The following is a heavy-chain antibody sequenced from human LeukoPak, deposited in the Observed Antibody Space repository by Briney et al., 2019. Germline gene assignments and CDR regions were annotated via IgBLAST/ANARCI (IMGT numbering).Heavy chain of an antibody. V-gene: IGHV3-21*01. D-gene: IGHD3-3*01. CDR2: ISSSSSYI. CDR3: ARVYDFWSGHFDY. J-gene: IGHJ4*02. CDR1: GFTFSSYS. Sequence: GGSLRLSCAASGFTFSSYSMNWVRQAPGKGLEWGSSISSSSSYIYYADSVKGRFTISRDNAKNSLYLQMNSLRAEDTAVYYCARVYDFWSGHFDYWGQGTLVTVSS.